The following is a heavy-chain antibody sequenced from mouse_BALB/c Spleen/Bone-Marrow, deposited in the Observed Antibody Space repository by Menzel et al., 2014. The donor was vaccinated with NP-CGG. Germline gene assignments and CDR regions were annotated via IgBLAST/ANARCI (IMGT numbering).Heavy chain of an antibody. Sequence: LKESGSELVRPGASVKLSCKASGYTFTSYWMHWVKQRPGQGLEWTGNIYPGSGSTNYDEKFKSKATLTVDTSSSTAYMQLSSLTSEDSAVYYCTKGLPSAYWGQGTLVTVSA. J-gene: IGHJ3*01. CDR3: TKGLPSAY. CDR2: IYPGSGST. D-gene: IGHD2-4*01. CDR1: GYTFTSYW. V-gene: IGHV1S22*01.